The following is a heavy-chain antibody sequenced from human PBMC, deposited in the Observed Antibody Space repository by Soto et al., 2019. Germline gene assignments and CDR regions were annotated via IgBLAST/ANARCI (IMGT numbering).Heavy chain of an antibody. Sequence: VQLVESGGGLVKPGESLRLSCAASGFSFSDYYMTWIRQAPGKGLEWVAYISADGSAIHYAHSVKGRFTVSRDNTQNSLVLQLRRLRDEDTAVYYCARGDTYFHYYYGMDVWVQGTTVTVSS. J-gene: IGHJ6*02. V-gene: IGHV3-11*01. CDR1: GFSFSDYY. D-gene: IGHD2-21*01. CDR2: ISADGSAI. CDR3: ARGDTYFHYYYGMDV.